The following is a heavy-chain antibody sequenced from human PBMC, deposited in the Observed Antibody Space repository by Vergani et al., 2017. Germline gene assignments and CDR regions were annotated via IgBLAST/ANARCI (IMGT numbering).Heavy chain of an antibody. CDR1: GFTFSDYY. J-gene: IGHJ6*02. CDR2: ISSSGSTI. CDR3: ARVDDWSSNSCYVGYYYYGMDV. D-gene: IGHD2-2*01. Sequence: QVQLVESGGGLVKPGGSLRLSCAASGFTFSDYYMSWIRQAPGKGLEWVSYISSSGSTIYYADSVKGRFTISRDNAKNSLYLQMNSLRAEDTAVYYCARVDDWSSNSCYVGYYYYGMDVWGQGTTVTVSS. V-gene: IGHV3-11*04.